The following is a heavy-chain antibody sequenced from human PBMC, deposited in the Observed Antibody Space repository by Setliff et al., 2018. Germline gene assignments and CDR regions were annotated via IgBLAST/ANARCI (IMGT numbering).Heavy chain of an antibody. V-gene: IGHV4-59*12. D-gene: IGHD6-13*01. Sequence: PSETLSLTCTVSGGSISSYYWSWIRQPPGKGLEWIGYIYYSGSTNYNPSLKSRVTISVDTSKNQFSLKLSSVTAADTAVYYCARGRIAAALYYFDYWGQGTLVTVSS. CDR1: GGSISSYY. J-gene: IGHJ4*02. CDR3: ARGRIAAALYYFDY. CDR2: IYYSGST.